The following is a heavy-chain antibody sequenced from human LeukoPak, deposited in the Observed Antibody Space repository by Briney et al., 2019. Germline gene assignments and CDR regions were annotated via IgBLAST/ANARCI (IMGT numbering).Heavy chain of an antibody. D-gene: IGHD1/OR15-1a*01. Sequence: SVKVSCKASGGTFSSYAISWVRQAPGQGLEWMGGIIPIFGTANYAQKFQGRVTITADESTSTAYMELSSLRSDDTAVYYCARVVGKQDFDYWGQGTLVTVSS. CDR3: ARVVGKQDFDY. V-gene: IGHV1-69*13. CDR2: IIPIFGTA. J-gene: IGHJ4*02. CDR1: GGTFSSYA.